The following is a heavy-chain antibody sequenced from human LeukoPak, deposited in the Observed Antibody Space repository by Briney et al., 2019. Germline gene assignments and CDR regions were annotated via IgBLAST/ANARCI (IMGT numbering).Heavy chain of an antibody. J-gene: IGHJ4*02. CDR1: GFTFSSYG. D-gene: IGHD5-12*01. Sequence: GGSLRLSCSASGFTFSSYGMSWVRQAPGKGLEWVSAISGSGGSTYYADSVKGRFTISRDNSKNTLYLQMNSLRAEDTAVYYCAKAGGYSGYDFDYWGQGTLVTVSS. CDR2: ISGSGGST. V-gene: IGHV3-23*01. CDR3: AKAGGYSGYDFDY.